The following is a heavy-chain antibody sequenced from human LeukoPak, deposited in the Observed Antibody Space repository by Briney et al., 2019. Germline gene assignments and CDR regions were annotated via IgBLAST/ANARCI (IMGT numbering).Heavy chain of an antibody. D-gene: IGHD3-10*01. Sequence: KSSETLSLTCAVYGGSFSGYYWSWIRQPPGKGLEWIGEINHSGSTNYNPSVESRVTISVDTSKNQFSLKLSSVTAADTAVYYCAKHYMGSYDNRGLDYWGQGTLVTVSS. CDR2: INHSGST. J-gene: IGHJ4*02. CDR3: AKHYMGSYDNRGLDY. V-gene: IGHV4-34*01. CDR1: GGSFSGYY.